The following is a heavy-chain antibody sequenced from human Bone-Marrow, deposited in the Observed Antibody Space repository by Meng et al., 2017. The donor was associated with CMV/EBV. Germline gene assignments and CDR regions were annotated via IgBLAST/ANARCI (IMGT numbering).Heavy chain of an antibody. CDR1: GYTFSSYY. D-gene: IGHD3-22*01. CDR3: ARGGYYDSSGYYGVGY. Sequence: GESLKISCKASGYTFSSYYMHWVRQAPGQGLEWMGIINPSGGSTSYAQKFEGRVTMTRDTSTSTVYMELSSRRSEDTGVYYCARGGYYDSSGYYGVGYWGQGTLVTVSS. J-gene: IGHJ4*03. V-gene: IGHV1-46*01. CDR2: INPSGGST.